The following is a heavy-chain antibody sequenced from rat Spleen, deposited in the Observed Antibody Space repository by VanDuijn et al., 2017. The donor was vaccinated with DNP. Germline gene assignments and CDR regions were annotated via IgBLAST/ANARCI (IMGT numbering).Heavy chain of an antibody. J-gene: IGHJ2*01. V-gene: IGHV5S10*01. CDR2: IFYAGTTT. D-gene: IGHD1-6*01. CDR3: ATYYGFTSYFFDY. Sequence: EVQLVESGGGLVQAGRSLKLSCAASGFPFSDYNMAWVRQAPKKSLEWVAPIFYAGTTTYYLGSLKGLFTISRDNANVTLYLQMDNLRSEDTATYFCATYYGFTSYFFDYLGQGVMVTVSS. CDR1: GFPFSDYN.